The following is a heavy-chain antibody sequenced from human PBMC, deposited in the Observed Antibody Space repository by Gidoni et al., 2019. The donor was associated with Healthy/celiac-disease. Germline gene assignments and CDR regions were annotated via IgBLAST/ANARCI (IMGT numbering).Heavy chain of an antibody. CDR2: IIGSGGST. V-gene: IGHV3-23*04. CDR1: GFTFSRCA. CDR3: AKASRRSHIVVVPAAIRDYYYYGMDV. Sequence: EVQLVDSGRGLLQRGSSLCRYCAAFGFTFSRCAMNGVREDPGRGLEWVSVIIGSGGSTYHADAVKGRFTSSRNNSKTKLYRQMNSLRADDTAVYYCAKASRRSHIVVVPAAIRDYYYYGMDVWGQGTTVTVSS. D-gene: IGHD2-2*01. J-gene: IGHJ6*02.